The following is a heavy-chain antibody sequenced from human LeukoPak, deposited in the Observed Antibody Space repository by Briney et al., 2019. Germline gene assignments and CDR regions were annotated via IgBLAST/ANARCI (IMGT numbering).Heavy chain of an antibody. Sequence: XKASGXTFTGYYMHWVRQAPGQGLEWMGRINPNSGGTNYAQKVQGRVTMTRDTSISTAYMELSRLRSDDTAVYYCASGQDFYGSDWGQGTLVTVSS. CDR1: GXTFTGYY. CDR3: ASGQDFYGSD. CDR2: INPNSGGT. V-gene: IGHV1-2*06. J-gene: IGHJ4*02. D-gene: IGHD3-10*01.